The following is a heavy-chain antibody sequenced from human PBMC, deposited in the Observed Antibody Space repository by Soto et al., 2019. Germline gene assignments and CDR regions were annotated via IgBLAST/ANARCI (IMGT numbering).Heavy chain of an antibody. V-gene: IGHV1-8*01. CDR3: ARAYSSGWWDRNIQDY. CDR2: MNPNSGNT. D-gene: IGHD6-19*01. J-gene: IGHJ4*02. Sequence: ASVKVSCKASGYTFTSYDINWVRQATGQGLEWMGWMNPNSGNTGYAQKFQGRVTMTRNTSISTAYMELSSLRSEDTAVYYCARAYSSGWWDRNIQDYWGQGTLVTVSS. CDR1: GYTFTSYD.